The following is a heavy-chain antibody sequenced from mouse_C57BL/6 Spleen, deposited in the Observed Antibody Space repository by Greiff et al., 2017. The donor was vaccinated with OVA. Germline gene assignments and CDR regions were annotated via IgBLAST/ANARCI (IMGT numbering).Heavy chain of an antibody. V-gene: IGHV1-69*01. CDR3: ARYYYGSSYEAFGY. CDR1: GYTFTSYW. D-gene: IGHD1-1*01. Sequence: QVQLKQPGAELVMPGASVKLSCKASGYTFTSYWMHWVKQRPGQGLEWIGEIDPSDSYTNYNQKFKGKSTLTVDKSSSTAYMQLSSLTSEDSAVYYCARYYYGSSYEAFGYWGQGTTLTVST. CDR2: IDPSDSYT. J-gene: IGHJ2*01.